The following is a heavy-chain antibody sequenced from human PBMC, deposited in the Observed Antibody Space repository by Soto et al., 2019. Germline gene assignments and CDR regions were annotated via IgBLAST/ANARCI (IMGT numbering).Heavy chain of an antibody. J-gene: IGHJ6*02. CDR2: IDPNSGGT. CDR1: GYTFTGYY. D-gene: IGHD6-13*01. CDR3: ARDLRDRYSSSWYGVRYYYYGMDV. V-gene: IGHV1-2*04. Sequence: ASVKVSCKASGYTFTGYYIHWVRQAPGQGLEWMGWIDPNSGGTNYAQKFQVWVTMTRDTSISTAYMELSRLRSDDTAVYYCARDLRDRYSSSWYGVRYYYYGMDVWGQ.